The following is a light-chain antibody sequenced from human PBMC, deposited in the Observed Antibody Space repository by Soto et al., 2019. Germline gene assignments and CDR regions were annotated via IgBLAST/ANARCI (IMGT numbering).Light chain of an antibody. CDR3: AAWDASLGGFYV. CDR2: SNN. J-gene: IGLJ1*01. V-gene: IGLV1-44*01. Sequence: QSVLTQPPSASGTPGQRVTISCSGSRSSIGSNTVNWYQHLPGTAPKLLIYSNNHRPPGVPDRFSASKTGASASLAISGLQSEDEGDYYCAAWDASLGGFYVFGTGTKLTVL. CDR1: RSSIGSNT.